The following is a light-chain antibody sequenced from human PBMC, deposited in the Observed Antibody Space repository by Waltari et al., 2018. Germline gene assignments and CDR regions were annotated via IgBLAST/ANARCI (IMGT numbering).Light chain of an antibody. CDR2: DVS. CDR3: SSFIGTKSRI. CDR1: SGDVCAFHH. Sequence: QSALTQPASVSASPGQSITISCTAASGDVCAFHHVSWYQQHPGKAPQLMIYDVSRRPSGISSRFSGSKSGNTASLTISGLQAEDEADYYCSSFIGTKSRIFGGGTKLTVL. J-gene: IGLJ2*01. V-gene: IGLV2-14*03.